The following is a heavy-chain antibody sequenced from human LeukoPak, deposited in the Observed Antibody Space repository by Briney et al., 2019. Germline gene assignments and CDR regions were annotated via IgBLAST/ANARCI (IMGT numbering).Heavy chain of an antibody. V-gene: IGHV4-34*01. CDR1: GGSFSGYY. CDR2: INHSGST. Sequence: PSETLSLTCAVYGGSFSGYYWSWIRQPPGKGLEWIGEINHSGSTNYNPSLKSRVTISVGTSKNQFSLKLSSVTAADTAVYYCASLGYCSSTSCYKGDYWGQGTLVTVSS. CDR3: ASLGYCSSTSCYKGDY. D-gene: IGHD2-2*02. J-gene: IGHJ4*02.